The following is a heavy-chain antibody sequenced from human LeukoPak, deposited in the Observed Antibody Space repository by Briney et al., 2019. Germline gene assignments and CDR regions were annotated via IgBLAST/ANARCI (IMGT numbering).Heavy chain of an antibody. V-gene: IGHV3-13*01. CDR3: TRDRHGMAV. CDR1: GFTLSDYD. CDR2: IGAAGDT. J-gene: IGHJ6*02. Sequence: QTGGSLRLSCAASGFTLSDYDMHWVRRGTGKGLEWVSAIGAAGDTYYQGSVKGRFTISRDEAKNFLYLQMNSLRVEDTAVYYCTRDRHGMAVWGQGTTVTVSS.